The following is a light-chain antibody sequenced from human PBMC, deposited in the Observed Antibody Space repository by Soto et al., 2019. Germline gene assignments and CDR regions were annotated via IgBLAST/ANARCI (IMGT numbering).Light chain of an antibody. CDR3: QQYGGSMT. J-gene: IGKJ1*01. Sequence: DIVMTQSPEFLGVSMGERATINCQSNHSVLYDFNNKNYLAWYQQKPGRAPRLLIYGASSRDTGIPDRFSGSGSGTDFTLTISRLEPEDFAVYYCQQYGGSMTFGQGSKVDVK. CDR2: GAS. V-gene: IGKV4-1*01. CDR1: HSVLYDFNNKNY.